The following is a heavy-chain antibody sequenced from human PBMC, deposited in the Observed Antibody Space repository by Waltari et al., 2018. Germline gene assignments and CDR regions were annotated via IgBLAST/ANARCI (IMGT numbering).Heavy chain of an antibody. V-gene: IGHV3-15*01. CDR2: IKSKTDGGTT. D-gene: IGHD6-19*01. Sequence: EVQLVESGGGLVKPGGSLRLSCAASGFTFSNAWMSWVRQAPGKGLEWVGRIKSKTDGGTTDYAAPVKGRFTISRDDSKNTLYLQMNSLKTEVTAVYYCTTDWLVYPGDYWGQGTLVTVSS. CDR3: TTDWLVYPGDY. CDR1: GFTFSNAW. J-gene: IGHJ4*02.